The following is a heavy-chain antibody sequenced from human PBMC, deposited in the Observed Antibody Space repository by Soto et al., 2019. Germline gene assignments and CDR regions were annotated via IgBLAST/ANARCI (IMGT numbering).Heavy chain of an antibody. Sequence: GSLRLSCAASGFTFSSYTMSWVRQAPGKGLEWIGSIYYSGSTNYNPSLKSRVTISVDTSKNQFSLKLSSVTAADTAVYYCARVSDYGYYYYYYMDVWGKGTTVTVSS. J-gene: IGHJ6*03. CDR2: IYYSGST. D-gene: IGHD4-17*01. CDR3: ARVSDYGYYYYYYMDV. CDR1: GFTFSSYT. V-gene: IGHV4-59*01.